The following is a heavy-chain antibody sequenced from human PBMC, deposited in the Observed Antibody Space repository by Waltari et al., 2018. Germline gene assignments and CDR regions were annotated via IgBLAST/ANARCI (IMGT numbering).Heavy chain of an antibody. Sequence: EVQLLESGGGLVQPGESLRLSCGASGFTFRTYVMNWVRQAPGKGLEGVSTISDAGGRIYYAESVKGRFTISRDNSRSILALQMNSLRDDDTALYCCVRAGHLDIWGQGTMVTVSS. CDR3: VRAGHLDI. V-gene: IGHV3-23*01. CDR2: ISDAGGRI. J-gene: IGHJ3*02. CDR1: GFTFRTYV.